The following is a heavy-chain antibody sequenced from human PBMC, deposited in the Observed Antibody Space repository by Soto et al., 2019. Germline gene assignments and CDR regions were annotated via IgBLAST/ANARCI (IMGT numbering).Heavy chain of an antibody. Sequence: QVQLVQSGAEVKKPGSSVKVSCKASGGTFSSYAISWVRQARGQGLEWMGGIIPIFGTANYAQKFQGRVTITADKSTSTAYMELSSLRSEDTAVYYCARGYGSGSYWPDYYYYYGMDVWGQGTTVTVSS. D-gene: IGHD3-10*01. CDR1: GGTFSSYA. CDR3: ARGYGSGSYWPDYYYYYGMDV. V-gene: IGHV1-69*06. J-gene: IGHJ6*02. CDR2: IIPIFGTA.